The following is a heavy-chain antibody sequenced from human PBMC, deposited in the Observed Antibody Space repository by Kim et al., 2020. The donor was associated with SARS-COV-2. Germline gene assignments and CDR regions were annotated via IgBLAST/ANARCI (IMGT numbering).Heavy chain of an antibody. V-gene: IGHV4-31*03. Sequence: SETLSLTCTVSGGSISSGGYYWSWIRQHPGKGLEWIGYIYYSGSTYYNPSLKSRVTISVDTSKNQFSLKLSSVTAADTAVYYCARDKWFGESPKRGAFDIWGQGTMVTVSS. CDR2: IYYSGST. D-gene: IGHD3-10*01. CDR3: ARDKWFGESPKRGAFDI. CDR1: GGSISSGGYY. J-gene: IGHJ3*02.